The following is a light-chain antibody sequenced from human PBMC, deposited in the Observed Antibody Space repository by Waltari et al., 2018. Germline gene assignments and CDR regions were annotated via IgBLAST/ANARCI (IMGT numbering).Light chain of an antibody. CDR3: VLYMGGGISV. CDR2: STD. Sequence: QTVVTQEPSFSVSPGGTVTLTCGLSSGSVSTSYYPSWYQQTPGQAPRTLIYSTDSLSSGVPDHFSGSIVGNKAALTITGAQADDESDYYCVLYMGGGISVFGGGTKLTVL. J-gene: IGLJ3*02. V-gene: IGLV8-61*01. CDR1: SGSVSTSYY.